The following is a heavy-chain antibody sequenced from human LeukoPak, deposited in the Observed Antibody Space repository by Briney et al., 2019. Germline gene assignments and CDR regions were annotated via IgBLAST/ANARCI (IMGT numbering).Heavy chain of an antibody. V-gene: IGHV4-39*07. J-gene: IGHJ6*03. CDR1: GDSISSSSSY. CDR3: ARLATMVRGVIITVDYYYYMDV. Sequence: PSETLSLTCTVSGDSISSSSSYWGWIRQPPGEGLEWIGSIYYSGSTYYNTSLKSRVTISVDTSKNQFSLKLSSVTAADTAVYYCARLATMVRGVIITVDYYYYMDVWGKGTTVTISS. D-gene: IGHD3-10*01. CDR2: IYYSGST.